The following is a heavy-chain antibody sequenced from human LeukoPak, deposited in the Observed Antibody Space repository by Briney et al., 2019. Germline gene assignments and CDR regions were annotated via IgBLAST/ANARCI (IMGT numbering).Heavy chain of an antibody. CDR3: AREGSVIYDSSGYYYEILGFDY. V-gene: IGHV4-34*01. J-gene: IGHJ4*02. CDR1: GGSFSGYY. Sequence: PSETLSLTCAVYGGSFSGYYWSWIRQPPGKGLEWIGEINHSGSTNYNPSLKSRVTISVDTSKNQFSLKLSSVTAADTAVYYCAREGSVIYDSSGYYYEILGFDYWGQGALVTVSS. D-gene: IGHD3-22*01. CDR2: INHSGST.